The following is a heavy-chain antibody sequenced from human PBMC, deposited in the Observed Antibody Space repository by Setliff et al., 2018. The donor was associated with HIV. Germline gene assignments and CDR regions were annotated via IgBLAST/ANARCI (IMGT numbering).Heavy chain of an antibody. D-gene: IGHD6-13*01. J-gene: IGHJ4*02. CDR2: IYTSRGT. Sequence: PSETLSLTCTVSGGSISGYHWNWLRQTPGKGLEWIGYIYTSRGTNYNHSLRTRVIISVDTSNQFSLKLSSVTAADAAVYYCARSPSYRSSWEYYLDYWGQGILVTVSS. V-gene: IGHV4-4*09. CDR1: GGSISGYH. CDR3: ARSPSYRSSWEYYLDY.